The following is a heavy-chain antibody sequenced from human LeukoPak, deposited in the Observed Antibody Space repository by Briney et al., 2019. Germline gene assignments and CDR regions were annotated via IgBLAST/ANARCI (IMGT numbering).Heavy chain of an antibody. D-gene: IGHD3-10*01. CDR1: GFTFSKYA. CDR3: VRGDGWFGELLNFDN. Sequence: GGSLRLSCAASGFTFSKYAMSWVRQAPGKGPEWVSHISSSSSTIYYADSVKGRFTISRDNAKNSLYLQMNSLRDEDTAVYYCVRGDGWFGELLNFDNWGQGTLVTVSS. V-gene: IGHV3-48*02. J-gene: IGHJ4*02. CDR2: ISSSSSTI.